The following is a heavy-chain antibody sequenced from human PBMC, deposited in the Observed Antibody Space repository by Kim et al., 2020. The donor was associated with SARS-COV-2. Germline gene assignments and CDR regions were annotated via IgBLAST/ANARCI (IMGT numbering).Heavy chain of an antibody. CDR2: ISTLGVT. CDR1: GVSVTRGTYY. D-gene: IGHD1-1*01. CDR3: ARSTGTDLDY. Sequence: SETLSLTCTLSGVSVTRGTYYWGWLRQPPGKGLEWMGSISTLGVTYYNPFLKSRVSVSMDMSENQFSLMVTSMTAADTAVYYCARSTGTDLDYWGQGTLVTVSS. V-gene: IGHV4-39*01. J-gene: IGHJ4*02.